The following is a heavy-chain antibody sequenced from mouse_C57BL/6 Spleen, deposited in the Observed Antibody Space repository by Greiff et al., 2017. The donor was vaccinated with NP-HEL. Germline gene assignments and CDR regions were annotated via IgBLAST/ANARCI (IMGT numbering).Heavy chain of an antibody. CDR3: TTYSNSAWFAY. D-gene: IGHD2-5*01. CDR1: GYTFTSYW. CDR2: IYPGNSDT. Sequence: EVQLQQSGTVLARPGASVKMSCKTSGYTFTSYWMHWVKQRPGQGLEWIGAIYPGNSDTSYNQKFKGKAKLTAVTSASTAYMELRSLTNEDSAVYYCTTYSNSAWFAYWGQGTLVTVSA. V-gene: IGHV1-5*01. J-gene: IGHJ3*01.